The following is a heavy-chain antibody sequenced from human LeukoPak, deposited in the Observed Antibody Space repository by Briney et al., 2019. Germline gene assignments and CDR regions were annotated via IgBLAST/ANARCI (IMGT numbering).Heavy chain of an antibody. V-gene: IGHV3-49*04. D-gene: IGHD3-22*01. CDR1: GFTFGDYT. Sequence: GGSLRLSCTASGFTFGDYTMNWVRQAPGKGLEWVGFIRSKAYGGTTEYAASVKGRFTISRDDSKTIAYLQMNSLKTEDTALYYCTRDRSGYYYNWFDPWGRGTLVTVSS. J-gene: IGHJ5*02. CDR2: IRSKAYGGTT. CDR3: TRDRSGYYYNWFDP.